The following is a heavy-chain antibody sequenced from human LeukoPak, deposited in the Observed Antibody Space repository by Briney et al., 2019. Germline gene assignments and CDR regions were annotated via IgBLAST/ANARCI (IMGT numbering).Heavy chain of an antibody. J-gene: IGHJ4*02. Sequence: GGSLRLSCAASGFTFSSYGMHWVRQAPGKGLEWVAVISYDGSNKYYADSVKGRFTISRDNSKNTLYLQMNSLRAEDTAVYYCARDVEVTSFDYWGQGTLVTVSS. D-gene: IGHD2-21*02. CDR1: GFTFSSYG. CDR3: ARDVEVTSFDY. CDR2: ISYDGSNK. V-gene: IGHV3-30*03.